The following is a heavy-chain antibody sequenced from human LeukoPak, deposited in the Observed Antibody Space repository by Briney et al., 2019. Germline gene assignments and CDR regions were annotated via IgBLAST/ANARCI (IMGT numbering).Heavy chain of an antibody. CDR1: GYTFTSYD. D-gene: IGHD6-19*01. CDR2: MNPNSGNT. CDR3: ARGVVKGGWYHLFDY. Sequence: GALVRVSCKASGYTFTSYDINWVRQATGQGLEWMGWMNPNSGNTGYAQKFQGRVTITRNTSISTAYMELSSLRSEDTAMYYCARGVVKGGWYHLFDYWGQGTLVTVSS. V-gene: IGHV1-8*03. J-gene: IGHJ4*02.